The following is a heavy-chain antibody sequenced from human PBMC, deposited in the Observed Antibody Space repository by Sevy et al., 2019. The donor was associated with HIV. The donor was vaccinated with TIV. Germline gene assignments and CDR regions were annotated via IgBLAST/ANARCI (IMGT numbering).Heavy chain of an antibody. V-gene: IGHV3-53*01. D-gene: IGHD7-27*01. CDR3: AIINGASSSYAMDV. Sequence: GGSLRLSCVASGLTVGSLSINWVRQAPGKGLEWVSLIYSAGTTFYSDSVKGRFTISRDNSNNTLDLQMNSLRAEDTAIYYCAIINGASSSYAMDVWGQGTTVTVSS. CDR2: IYSAGTT. CDR1: GLTVGSLS. J-gene: IGHJ6*02.